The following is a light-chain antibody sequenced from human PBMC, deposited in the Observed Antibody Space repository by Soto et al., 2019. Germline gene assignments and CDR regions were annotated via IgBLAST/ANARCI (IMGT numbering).Light chain of an antibody. V-gene: IGLV2-8*01. CDR1: SSDVGGYNY. J-gene: IGLJ2*01. Sequence: QSALTQPPSASGSPGPSVTISCTGTSSDVGGYNYVSWYQQHPGKAPKLMIYEVNKRPSGVPDRFSGSKSGNTASLTVSGLQAEDEADYYCSSQAGSNLVVFGGGTKLTVL. CDR3: SSQAGSNLVV. CDR2: EVN.